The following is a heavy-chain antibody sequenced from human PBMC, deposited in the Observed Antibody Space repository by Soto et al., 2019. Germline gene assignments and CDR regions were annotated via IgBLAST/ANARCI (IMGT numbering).Heavy chain of an antibody. V-gene: IGHV3-30*04. CDR2: ISYDGGKK. J-gene: IGHJ4*02. CDR1: GFNFSSYA. Sequence: PGGSLRLSCAASGFNFSSYAMHWVRQAPGKGLEWVAVISYDGGKKYYLDSEKGRFTISRDNSKDTVNLLMNSLRDDDSAMYYCARSRNSAVADSFDFWGQGTLVTVSS. D-gene: IGHD1-26*01. CDR3: ARSRNSAVADSFDF.